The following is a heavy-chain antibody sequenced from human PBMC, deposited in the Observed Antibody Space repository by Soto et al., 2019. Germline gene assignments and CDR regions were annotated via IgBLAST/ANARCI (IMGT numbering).Heavy chain of an antibody. Sequence: ASVKVSCKASGYTFTSYGISWVRQAPGQGLEWMGWISAYNGNTNYAQKLQGRVTMTTDTSTSTAYMELRSLRSEDTAVYYCSRGRVGATSSHFDYSCHGTLVTVSS. J-gene: IGHJ4*01. CDR1: GYTFTSYG. CDR2: ISAYNGNT. V-gene: IGHV1-18*01. D-gene: IGHD1-26*01. CDR3: SRGRVGATSSHFDY.